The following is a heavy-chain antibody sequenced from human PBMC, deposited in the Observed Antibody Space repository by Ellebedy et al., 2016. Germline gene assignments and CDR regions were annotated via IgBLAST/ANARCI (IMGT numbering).Heavy chain of an antibody. CDR1: GYTFTNYR. J-gene: IGHJ5*02. CDR3: ASDRSVPYYYDSSALNAPVGSDL. V-gene: IGHV1-18*01. Sequence: ASVKVSCXASGYTFTNYRISWVRQAPGQGLEWMGWISTEFGNTNYAQKLQGRVAITTDTSTNTAYMELSSLRADDTAVYYCASDRSVPYYYDSSALNAPVGSDLWGQGTLVTVSS. CDR2: ISTEFGNT. D-gene: IGHD3-22*01.